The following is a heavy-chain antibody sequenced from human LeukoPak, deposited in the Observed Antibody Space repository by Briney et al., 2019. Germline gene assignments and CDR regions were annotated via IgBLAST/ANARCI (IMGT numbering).Heavy chain of an antibody. D-gene: IGHD2-2*02. Sequence: SETLSLTCAVYGGSFSGYYWSWIRQPPGKGLEWIGEINHSGSTNYNPSLKSRVTISVDTSKNQFSLKLSSVTAADTAVYYCARGRLYCSSTSCYISWFDPWGQGTLVTVSS. CDR2: INHSGST. J-gene: IGHJ5*02. CDR3: ARGRLYCSSTSCYISWFDP. CDR1: GGSFSGYY. V-gene: IGHV4-34*01.